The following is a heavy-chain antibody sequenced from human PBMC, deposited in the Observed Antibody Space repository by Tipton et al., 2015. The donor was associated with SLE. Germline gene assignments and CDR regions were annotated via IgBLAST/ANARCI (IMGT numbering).Heavy chain of an antibody. D-gene: IGHD3-22*01. V-gene: IGHV3-30*18. Sequence: SLRLSCAASGFTFSSYGMHWVRQAPGKGLEWVAVIWYDGSNKYYADSVKGRFTISRDNSKNTLYLQMNSLRAEDTAVYYCAKDTGYYVSSGYLDYWGQGTLVTVSS. J-gene: IGHJ4*02. CDR2: IWYDGSNK. CDR1: GFTFSSYG. CDR3: AKDTGYYVSSGYLDY.